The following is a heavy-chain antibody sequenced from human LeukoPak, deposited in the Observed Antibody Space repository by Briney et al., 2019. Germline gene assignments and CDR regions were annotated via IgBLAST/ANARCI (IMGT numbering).Heavy chain of an antibody. J-gene: IGHJ4*02. Sequence: GGSLRLSFAASGFTFSGSAMHWVRQASGKGVEWVGRIRSKANSYATASAASVKGRFTISRDDSKNTAYLQMNSLKTEDTAVYYCTRSCTGGTCVFDYWGQGTLVTVSS. D-gene: IGHD2-15*01. V-gene: IGHV3-73*01. CDR1: GFTFSGSA. CDR3: TRSCTGGTCVFDY. CDR2: IRSKANSYAT.